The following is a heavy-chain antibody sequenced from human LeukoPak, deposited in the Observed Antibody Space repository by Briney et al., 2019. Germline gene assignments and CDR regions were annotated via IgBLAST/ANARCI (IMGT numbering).Heavy chain of an antibody. CDR1: GFIFKNYG. J-gene: IGHJ3*02. D-gene: IGHD3-10*01. V-gene: IGHV3-33*05. Sequence: PGGSLRLSCAASGFIFKNYGMHWARQAPGEGRGWWAFIVNNGATKDYADSVTGRFTNSTDNSKNTVSLQMNSLRAEHTAVYYRAREKGRRAFDIWGQGTMVTVSS. CDR2: IVNNGATK. CDR3: AREKGRRAFDI.